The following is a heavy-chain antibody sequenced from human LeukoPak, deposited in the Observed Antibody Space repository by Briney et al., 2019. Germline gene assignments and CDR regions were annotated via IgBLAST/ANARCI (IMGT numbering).Heavy chain of an antibody. Sequence: GGSLRLSCAAPGFTFSSYGMSWVRQAPGQGLEWVSSISGSTGITNYADSVKGRFTISRDNSKNTLYLQMNSLRAEDTAVYYCARDWRDTAMVTSHYFDYWGQGTLVTVSS. V-gene: IGHV3-23*01. CDR3: ARDWRDTAMVTSHYFDY. J-gene: IGHJ4*02. CDR2: ISGSTGIT. CDR1: GFTFSSYG. D-gene: IGHD5-18*01.